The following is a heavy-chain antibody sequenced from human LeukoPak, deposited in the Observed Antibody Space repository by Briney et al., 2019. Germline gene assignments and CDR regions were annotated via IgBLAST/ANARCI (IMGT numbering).Heavy chain of an antibody. D-gene: IGHD1-7*01. V-gene: IGHV4-30-4*01. CDR1: GGSISSGDYY. CDR3: ARDLELPPHDAFDI. Sequence: SQTLSLTCTVSGGSISSGDYYWSWIRQPPGKGLEWIGYIYYSGSTYYNPSLKSRVTISVDTSKNQVSLKLSSVTAADTAVYYCARDLELPPHDAFDIWGQGTMVTVSS. CDR2: IYYSGST. J-gene: IGHJ3*02.